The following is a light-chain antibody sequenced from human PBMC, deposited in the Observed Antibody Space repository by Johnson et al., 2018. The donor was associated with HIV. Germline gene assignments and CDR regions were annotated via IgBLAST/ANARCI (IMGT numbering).Light chain of an antibody. J-gene: IGLJ1*01. CDR1: SSNIGNND. Sequence: QSVLTQPPSVSAAPGQKVTISCSGSSSNIGNNDVSWYQQLPGTAPKLLIFDTNKRFSGIPDRFSGSKSGTSATLGITGLQTGDEADYYCGTWDSSLSVGVLGTGTKVTVL. CDR3: GTWDSSLSVGV. CDR2: DTN. V-gene: IGLV1-51*01.